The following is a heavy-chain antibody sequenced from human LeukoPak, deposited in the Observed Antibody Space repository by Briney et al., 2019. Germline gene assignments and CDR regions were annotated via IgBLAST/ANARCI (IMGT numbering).Heavy chain of an antibody. V-gene: IGHV3-30*02. J-gene: IGHJ4*02. D-gene: IGHD1-26*01. CDR3: AKRVGATNIDY. CDR1: GFTFSDYG. Sequence: GGSLRLSCVGSGFTFSDYGMQWVRQAPGKGLEWVAFIRYDGSDKYYADSVKGRFTISRDNSKDTLYLQMNSLRAEDTAVHYCAKRVGATNIDYWGQGTLVTVSS. CDR2: IRYDGSDK.